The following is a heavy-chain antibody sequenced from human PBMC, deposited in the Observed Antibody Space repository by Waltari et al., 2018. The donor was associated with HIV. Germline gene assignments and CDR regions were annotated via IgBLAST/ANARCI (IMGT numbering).Heavy chain of an antibody. CDR3: ARVSGTLFS. V-gene: IGHV3-7*01. D-gene: IGHD1-26*01. Sequence: EVQLVESGGGLVQPGGSLRLSCAASGFTFSSYWMSWVRQAPGKGLEGVAKIKADGSEKNYVDSVKGRFTISRDNAKNSLYLLMNSLRAEDTAVYYCARVSGTLFSWGQGTLVTVSS. J-gene: IGHJ5*02. CDR2: IKADGSEK. CDR1: GFTFSSYW.